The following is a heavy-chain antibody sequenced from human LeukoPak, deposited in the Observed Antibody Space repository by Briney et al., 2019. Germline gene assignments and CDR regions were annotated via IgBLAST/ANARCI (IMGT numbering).Heavy chain of an antibody. CDR1: GGSISSFF. V-gene: IGHV4-59*01. J-gene: IGHJ3*02. D-gene: IGHD4-17*01. CDR3: ARDLVTVTKGFDI. CDR2: VHSSGST. Sequence: SETLSLTCTVSGGSISSFFWSWIRQPPGKGLEWIGYVHSSGSTKYNPSLKSRLIISVDMSKNQFSLKLRSVTAADTAVYYCARDLVTVTKGFDIWGQGTMVSVSS.